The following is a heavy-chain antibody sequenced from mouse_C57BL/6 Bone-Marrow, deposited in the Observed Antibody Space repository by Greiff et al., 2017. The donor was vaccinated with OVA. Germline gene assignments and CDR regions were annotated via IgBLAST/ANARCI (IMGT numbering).Heavy chain of an antibody. CDR3: ARIPREGFAY. V-gene: IGHV8-8*01. CDR1: GFSLSTFGMG. CDR2: IWWDDDK. J-gene: IGHJ3*01. Sequence: QVTLKESGPGILQPSQTLSLTCSFSGFSLSTFGMGVGWIRQPSGKGLEWLAHIWWDDDKYYNPASKSRLTNSKNTSKNQIYHKSANESTTDTAAYYGARIPREGFAYWGQGTLVTVSA.